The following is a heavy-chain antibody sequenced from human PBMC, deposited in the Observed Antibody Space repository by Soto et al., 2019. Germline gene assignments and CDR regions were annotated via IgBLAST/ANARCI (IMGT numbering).Heavy chain of an antibody. D-gene: IGHD3-22*01. CDR3: ARVGYGYYYDSSGHVDY. CDR2: IYYSGST. V-gene: IGHV4-30-4*01. CDR1: GGSISSGDYY. Sequence: SETLSLTCTVSGGSISSGDYYWSWIRQPPGKGLEWIGYIYYSGSTYYNPSLKSRVTISVDTSKNQFSLKLSSVTAADTAVYYCARVGYGYYYDSSGHVDYWGQGTLVTVSS. J-gene: IGHJ4*02.